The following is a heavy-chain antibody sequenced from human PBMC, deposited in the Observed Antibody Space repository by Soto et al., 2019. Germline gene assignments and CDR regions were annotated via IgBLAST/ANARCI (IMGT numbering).Heavy chain of an antibody. J-gene: IGHJ2*01. V-gene: IGHV3-23*01. CDR3: VRGEPNWKLLNRYFDL. CDR2: IGTSGSGSGDST. CDR1: GFTFSDHA. Sequence: EVQLLESGGGLVQPGGSLRLSCAASGFTFSDHAMSWVRQAPGKGPEWVSGIGTSGSGSGDSTYYAGSVKGRFTISRDNPKNTLYLQTNRLRAEDTAIYYCVRGEPNWKLLNRYFDLWGRGTLVIVSS. D-gene: IGHD1-1*01.